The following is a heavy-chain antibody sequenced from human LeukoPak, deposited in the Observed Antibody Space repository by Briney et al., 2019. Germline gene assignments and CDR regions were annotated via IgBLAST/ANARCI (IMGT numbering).Heavy chain of an antibody. Sequence: PGGSLRLSCAASGFTFSSYGMHWVRQAPGKGLEWVAFIRYDGSNKYYADSVKGLFTISRDNSKNTLYLQMNSLRAEDTAVYYCAKGGGRYCSSTSCYRKDYWGQGTLVTVSS. V-gene: IGHV3-30*02. D-gene: IGHD2-2*01. CDR3: AKGGGRYCSSTSCYRKDY. J-gene: IGHJ4*02. CDR1: GFTFSSYG. CDR2: IRYDGSNK.